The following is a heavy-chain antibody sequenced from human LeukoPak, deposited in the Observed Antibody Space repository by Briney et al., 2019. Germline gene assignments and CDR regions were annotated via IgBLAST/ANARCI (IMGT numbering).Heavy chain of an antibody. CDR2: ITSSGRTI. V-gene: IGHV3-48*03. J-gene: IGHJ4*02. Sequence: GSLRLSCAASGFTFSSYEMNWVRQAPGKGLEWVSYITSSGRTIYYADSVKGRFTISRDNAKNSLYLQMNSLRAEDTAVYYCAREASYSSSWATFDFWGQGILVTVSS. CDR3: AREASYSSSWATFDF. D-gene: IGHD6-13*01. CDR1: GFTFSSYE.